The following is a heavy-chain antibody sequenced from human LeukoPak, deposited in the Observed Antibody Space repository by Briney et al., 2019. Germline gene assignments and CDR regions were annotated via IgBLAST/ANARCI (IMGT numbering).Heavy chain of an antibody. V-gene: IGHV1-18*01. Sequence: ASVKVSCKASGYSFSRNGISWVRQAPGQGLEWMGWINTYSGLRGYAQRFQGRITMTTDTSTSTVYLELRSLRSDDTAVYYCAIKPPDYYDDAFDIWGQGTMVTVSS. J-gene: IGHJ3*02. CDR1: GYSFSRNG. CDR2: INTYSGLR. D-gene: IGHD3-22*01. CDR3: AIKPPDYYDDAFDI.